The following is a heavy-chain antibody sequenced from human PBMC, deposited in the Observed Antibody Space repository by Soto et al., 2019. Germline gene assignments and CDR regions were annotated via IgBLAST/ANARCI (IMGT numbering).Heavy chain of an antibody. D-gene: IGHD3-22*01. V-gene: IGHV4-61*01. J-gene: IGHJ4*02. CDR3: ARAPWYYYDSSGYSN. CDR1: GGSVSSGRYY. CDR2: IYYSGST. Sequence: SETLSLTCTVSGGSVSSGRYYWSWNRQPPGKGLEWIGYIYYSGSTNYNPSLKSRVTISVDTSKNQFSLKLSSVTAADTAVYYCARAPWYYYDSSGYSNWGQGTLVTVSS.